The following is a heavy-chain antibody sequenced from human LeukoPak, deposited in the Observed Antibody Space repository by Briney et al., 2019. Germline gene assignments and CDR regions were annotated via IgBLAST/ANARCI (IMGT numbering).Heavy chain of an antibody. CDR3: AREAYSYGYFSYYYYYMDV. J-gene: IGHJ6*03. D-gene: IGHD5-18*01. V-gene: IGHV3-7*01. CDR1: GFTFITYW. Sequence: GGSLRLSCAASGFTFITYWMSWVRQAPGKGLEWVANIKQDGSEKYYVDSVKGRFTISRDNAKNSLYLQMNSLRAEDTAVYYCAREAYSYGYFSYYYYYMDVWGKGTTVTVSS. CDR2: IKQDGSEK.